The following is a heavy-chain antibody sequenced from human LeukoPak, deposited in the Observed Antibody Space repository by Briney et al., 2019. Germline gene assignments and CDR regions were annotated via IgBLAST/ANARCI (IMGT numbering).Heavy chain of an antibody. D-gene: IGHD3-10*01. CDR1: GFTFSSYG. V-gene: IGHV3-33*06. J-gene: IGHJ4*02. Sequence: GGSLRLSCAASGFTFSSYGMHWVRQAPGKGLEWVAVIWYDGSNKYYADSVKGLFTISRDISKNTLYLQMNSLRAEDTAVYYCAKEYGSGSYPIDYWGQGTLVTVSS. CDR3: AKEYGSGSYPIDY. CDR2: IWYDGSNK.